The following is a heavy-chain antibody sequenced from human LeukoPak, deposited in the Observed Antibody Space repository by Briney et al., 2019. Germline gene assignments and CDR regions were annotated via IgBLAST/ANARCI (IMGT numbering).Heavy chain of an antibody. D-gene: IGHD1-26*01. V-gene: IGHV3-30-3*01. CDR1: GFTFSSYA. J-gene: IGHJ4*02. Sequence: PGGSLRLSCAASGFTFSSYAMHWVRQAPGKGLEWVAVISYDGSNKYYADSVKGRFTISRDNSKNTLYLQMNSLRAEDTAVYYCARAGGSFDFDYWGQGTLVTVSS. CDR3: ARAGGSFDFDY. CDR2: ISYDGSNK.